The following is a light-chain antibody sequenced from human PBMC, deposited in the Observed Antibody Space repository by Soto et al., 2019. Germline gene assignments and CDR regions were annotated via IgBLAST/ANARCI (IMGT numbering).Light chain of an antibody. J-gene: IGLJ1*01. CDR3: SSFSSSSTLYV. CDR2: EVT. Sequence: LTQPPSVSGVPGQRVTISCTGSNSNIGSNYDVHWYQQHPGKAPKLMIYEVTNRPSGVSNRFSGSKSGNTASLTVSGLQAEDEADYYCSSFSSSSTLYVFGTGTKVTVL. V-gene: IGLV2-14*01. CDR1: NSNIGSNYD.